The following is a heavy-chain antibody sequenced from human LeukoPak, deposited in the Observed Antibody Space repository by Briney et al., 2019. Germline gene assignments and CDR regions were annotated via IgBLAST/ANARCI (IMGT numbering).Heavy chain of an antibody. D-gene: IGHD3-3*01. Sequence: GSLRLFCAASGFTFSSYTMHWFRQAPAKGLEWVAFVLYDGSDQYYADSVKGRFTISRDNSKNTVYLQMNSLTVEDTAVYYCGRDVQSGSLDPWGQGTLVTVSS. V-gene: IGHV3-30*04. CDR2: VLYDGSDQ. CDR1: GFTFSSYT. CDR3: GRDVQSGSLDP. J-gene: IGHJ5*02.